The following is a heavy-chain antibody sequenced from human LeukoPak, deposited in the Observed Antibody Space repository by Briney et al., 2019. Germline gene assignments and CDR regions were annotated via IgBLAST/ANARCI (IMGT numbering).Heavy chain of an antibody. CDR3: AKSHDNGWYVCDY. Sequence: LSGGSLRLSCAASGFTFSRYGMHWVRQAPGKGLEWVAVISYDGSNKYYADSVKGRFTISRDNSKNTLFLQMNSLRPEDTAVYYCAKSHDNGWYVCDYWGQGTLVTVSS. CDR1: GFTFSRYG. CDR2: ISYDGSNK. J-gene: IGHJ4*02. D-gene: IGHD6-19*01. V-gene: IGHV3-30*18.